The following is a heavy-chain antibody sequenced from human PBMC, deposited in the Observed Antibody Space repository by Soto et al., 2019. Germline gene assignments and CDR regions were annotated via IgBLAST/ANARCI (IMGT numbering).Heavy chain of an antibody. Sequence: SETLSLTCAVYGGSFSGYYWSWIRQPPGKGLEWIGEINHSGSTNYNPSLKSRVTISVDTSTNQFSLKLSSVTAADTAVYYCARGPAGNYYYYGMDVWGQGTTVTVSS. CDR2: INHSGST. J-gene: IGHJ6*02. CDR3: ARGPAGNYYYYGMDV. V-gene: IGHV4-34*01. CDR1: GGSFSGYY.